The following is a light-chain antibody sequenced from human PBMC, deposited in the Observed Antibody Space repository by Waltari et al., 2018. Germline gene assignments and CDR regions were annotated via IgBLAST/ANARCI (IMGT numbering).Light chain of an antibody. CDR3: QKYGTRPAT. V-gene: IGKV3-20*01. CDR1: QSVSRT. J-gene: IGKJ1*01. CDR2: DAS. Sequence: EIVLTQSPGTLSLSPGERATLSCRASQSVSRTLAWYQQKPGQAPRLLIYDASIRATGIPDRFSGSWSGTDFSLTISRLEPEDFAVYYCQKYGTRPATFGQGTKVEIK.